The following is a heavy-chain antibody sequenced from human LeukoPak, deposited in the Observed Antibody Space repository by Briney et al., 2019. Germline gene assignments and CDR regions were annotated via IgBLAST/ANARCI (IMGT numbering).Heavy chain of an antibody. CDR1: GGTFGSYA. V-gene: IGHV1-69*13. D-gene: IGHD3-22*01. Sequence: SVKVSCKASGGTFGSYAISWVRQAPGQGLEWMGGIIPLFDTATYAQKFQGRVTITADESTSTSYMELSSLRSEDTAEYYCARTYDRSGCDPWGQGTLVTVSS. CDR3: ARTYDRSGCDP. J-gene: IGHJ5*02. CDR2: IIPLFDTA.